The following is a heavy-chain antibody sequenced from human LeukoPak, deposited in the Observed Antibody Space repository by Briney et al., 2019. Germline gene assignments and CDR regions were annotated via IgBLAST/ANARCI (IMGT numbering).Heavy chain of an antibody. CDR3: ARFTVVARSEDY. CDR1: GGSISSGGYY. CDR2: IFYSGST. Sequence: SETLSLTCTVSGGSISSGGYYWSWIRQHPGKGLEWIGYIFYSGSTYYNPSLKSRVTISVDTSKNQFSLKLSSVTAADTAVYYCARFTVVARSEDYWGQGTLVTVSS. V-gene: IGHV4-31*03. D-gene: IGHD2-15*01. J-gene: IGHJ4*02.